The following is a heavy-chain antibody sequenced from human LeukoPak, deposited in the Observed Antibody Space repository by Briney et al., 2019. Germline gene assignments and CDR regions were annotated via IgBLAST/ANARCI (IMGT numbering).Heavy chain of an antibody. CDR2: INHSGST. D-gene: IGHD3/OR15-3a*01. CDR3: ARSLRGYLGTGWFDP. CDR1: GGSFSGYY. Sequence: SETLSLTCAVYGGSFSGYYWSWIRQPPGKGLEWIGEINHSGSTNYNPSLKSRVTISVDTSKNQFSLKLSSVTAADTAVYYCARSLRGYLGTGWFDPWGQGTLVTVSS. V-gene: IGHV4-34*01. J-gene: IGHJ5*02.